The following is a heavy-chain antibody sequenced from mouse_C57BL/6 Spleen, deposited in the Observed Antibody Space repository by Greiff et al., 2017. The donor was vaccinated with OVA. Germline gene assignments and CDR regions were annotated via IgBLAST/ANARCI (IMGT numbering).Heavy chain of an antibody. CDR2: INPNNGGT. CDR1: GYTFTDYN. CDR3: ARGDYSNSYYAMDY. J-gene: IGHJ4*01. V-gene: IGHV1-18*01. D-gene: IGHD2-5*01. Sequence: VQLQQSGPELVKPGASVKIPCKASGYTFTDYNMDWVKQSHGKSLEWIGDINPNNGGTIYNQKFKGKATLTVDKSSSTAYMELRSQTSEDTAVYYCARGDYSNSYYAMDYWGQGTSVTVSS.